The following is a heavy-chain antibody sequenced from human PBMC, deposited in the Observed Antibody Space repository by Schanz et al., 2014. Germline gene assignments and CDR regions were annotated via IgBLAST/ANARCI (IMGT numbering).Heavy chain of an antibody. CDR3: AKGVGGGLLLGSTFDN. V-gene: IGHV3-23*04. J-gene: IGHJ3*02. CDR1: GFTFISYD. D-gene: IGHD3-16*01. Sequence: EAQLVESGGGVVQPGRSLRLSCVASGFTFISYDIHWVRQAPGKGLEWVSGLSASGGHTYYADSVKGRFTISRDNSKNTVYLEMNNVRVDDTAVYYCAKGVGGGLLLGSTFDNWGQGTMVTVTS. CDR2: LSASGGHT.